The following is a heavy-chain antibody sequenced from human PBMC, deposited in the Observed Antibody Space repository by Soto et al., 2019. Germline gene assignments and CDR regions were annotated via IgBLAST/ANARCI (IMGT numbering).Heavy chain of an antibody. CDR1: AYTFTSYC. D-gene: IGHD3-3*01. Sequence: ASVKVSCKASAYTFTSYCISWVRQAPGQRLEWMGWISAYNGNTNYAQKLQGRVTMSTDTSTSTAYLELRSLRSDAMAVYYCAQQSYYDFGSGYYPWRYYMDDWGKGSTVTDSS. V-gene: IGHV1-18*03. J-gene: IGHJ6*03. CDR3: AQQSYYDFGSGYYPWRYYMDD. CDR2: ISAYNGNT.